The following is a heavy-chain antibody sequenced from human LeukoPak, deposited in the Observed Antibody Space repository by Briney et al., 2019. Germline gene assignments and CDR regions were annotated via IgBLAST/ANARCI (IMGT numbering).Heavy chain of an antibody. CDR1: GDSISSYY. J-gene: IGHJ4*02. CDR3: ARLTRLSTSPDRYYLDY. Sequence: SETLSLTCTVSGDSISSYYWSWIRQPPGKGLEWIGYIYTSGGTNYIPSLKVRVTISIDTSKNQFSLKLSSVTAAASAVYYCARLTRLSTSPDRYYLDYWGQGTLVTVSS. CDR2: IYTSGGT. D-gene: IGHD6-6*01. V-gene: IGHV4-4*09.